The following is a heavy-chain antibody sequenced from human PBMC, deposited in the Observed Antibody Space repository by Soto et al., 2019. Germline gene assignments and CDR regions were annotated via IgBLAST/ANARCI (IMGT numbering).Heavy chain of an antibody. Sequence: PGGSLRLSCAASGFTVSSNYMSWVRQAPGKGLEWVSVIYSGGSTYYADSVKGRFTISRDNSKNTLYLQMNSLRAEDTAVYYCARATHDYSNYPTGGPFDYWGQGTLVTVSS. D-gene: IGHD4-4*01. CDR3: ARATHDYSNYPTGGPFDY. J-gene: IGHJ4*02. V-gene: IGHV3-66*01. CDR1: GFTVSSNY. CDR2: IYSGGST.